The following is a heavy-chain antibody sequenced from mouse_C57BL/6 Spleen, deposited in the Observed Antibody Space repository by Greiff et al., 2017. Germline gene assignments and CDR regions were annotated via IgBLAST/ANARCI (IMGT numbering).Heavy chain of an antibody. CDR1: GYTFTSYW. D-gene: IGHD1-1*01. J-gene: IGHJ2*01. Sequence: QVQLKQPGAELVRPGSSVKLSCKASGYTFTSYWMDWVKQRPGRGLEWIGNIDPSDSETNYNQKFKDKATLTVDKSSSTAYMQLSSLTSEDSAVYYGATTVVAVDYWGQGTTLTVSS. CDR2: IDPSDSET. V-gene: IGHV1-61*01. CDR3: ATTVVAVDY.